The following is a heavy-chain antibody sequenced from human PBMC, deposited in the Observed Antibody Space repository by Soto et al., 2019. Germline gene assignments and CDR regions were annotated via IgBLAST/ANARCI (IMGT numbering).Heavy chain of an antibody. CDR2: IYYSGST. J-gene: IGHJ3*02. Sequence: SETLSLTCTASGGSISSYYWSWIRQPPGKGLEWIGYIYYSGSTNYNPSLKSRVTISVDTSKNQFSLKLSSVTAADTAVYYCARRYSSAFDIWGQGTMVTVSS. D-gene: IGHD6-13*01. CDR3: ARRYSSAFDI. CDR1: GGSISSYY. V-gene: IGHV4-59*08.